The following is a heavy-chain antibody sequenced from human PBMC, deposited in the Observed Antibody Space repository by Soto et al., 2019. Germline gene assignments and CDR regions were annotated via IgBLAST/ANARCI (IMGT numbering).Heavy chain of an antibody. J-gene: IGHJ5*02. CDR1: SLAFTPRT. Sequence: GGQLRLSSAAPSLAFTPRTMYWCKQTPGKPRTRLSSISSSSSYIYYADSVKGRFAISRDNAKNSLYLQMNSLRAEDTAVYYCAPNWYYDFWSGSVPDYNWFDPWGQGTLVTVSS. D-gene: IGHD3-3*01. CDR3: APNWYYDFWSGSVPDYNWFDP. CDR2: ISSSSSYI. V-gene: IGHV3-21*01.